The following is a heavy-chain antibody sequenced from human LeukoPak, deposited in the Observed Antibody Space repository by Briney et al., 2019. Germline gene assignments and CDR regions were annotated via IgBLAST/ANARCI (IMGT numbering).Heavy chain of an antibody. CDR2: INPNSGGT. CDR3: ARDLGSDDSRITYFDY. V-gene: IGHV1-2*02. Sequence: SVKLSCTASGYTFTGYYLHWVRQAPGQGLEWMGWINPNSGGTNYAQRFQGRVTMTRDTSISTAYMELSRLRAGDMAVYYCARDLGSDDSRITYFDYWGQGTLVTVYS. CDR1: GYTFTGYY. D-gene: IGHD3-10*01. J-gene: IGHJ4*02.